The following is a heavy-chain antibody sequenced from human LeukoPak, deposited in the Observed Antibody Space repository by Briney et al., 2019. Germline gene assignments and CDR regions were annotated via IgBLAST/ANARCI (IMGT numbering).Heavy chain of an antibody. D-gene: IGHD3-10*01. CDR1: GFTSSSYA. Sequence: GGSLRLSCAASGFTSSSYAMTWVRQAPGKGLEWVSAISGSGGNTYYANSVKGRFTISRDNSKNTLYLQMNSLRAEDTAVYYCAKETIVRGVMDYWGQGTLVTVS. CDR3: AKETIVRGVMDY. J-gene: IGHJ4*02. CDR2: ISGSGGNT. V-gene: IGHV3-23*01.